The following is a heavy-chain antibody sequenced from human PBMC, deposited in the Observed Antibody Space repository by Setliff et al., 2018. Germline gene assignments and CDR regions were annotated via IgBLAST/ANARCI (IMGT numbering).Heavy chain of an antibody. CDR1: GGSISSGNYF. Sequence: SETLSLTCTVSGGSISSGNYFWVWIRQPPGKGLEWIGSIHYSGETFHNPSLKSRVSIFVDTSQNQFFLRLNSLTAADTAVYYCARTSYERCGYYGNRCNHHMDVWGKVSPVTGS. CDR2: IHYSGET. J-gene: IGHJ6*03. V-gene: IGHV4-39*01. D-gene: IGHD3-22*01. CDR3: ARTSYERCGYYGNRCNHHMDV.